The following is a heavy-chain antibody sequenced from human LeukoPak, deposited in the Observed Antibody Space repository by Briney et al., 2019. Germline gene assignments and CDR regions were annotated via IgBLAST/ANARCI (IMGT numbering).Heavy chain of an antibody. CDR1: GYTFTSYG. CDR3: ARGLDLWYSSGWPEGHVAFGI. V-gene: IGHV1-18*01. Sequence: ASVKVSCKASGYTFTSYGISWVRQAPGQGLEWMGWISAYNGNTNYAQKLQGRVTMTTDTSTSTAYMELRSLRSDDTAVYYCARGLDLWYSSGWPEGHVAFGIWGQGTMVTVSS. D-gene: IGHD6-19*01. J-gene: IGHJ3*02. CDR2: ISAYNGNT.